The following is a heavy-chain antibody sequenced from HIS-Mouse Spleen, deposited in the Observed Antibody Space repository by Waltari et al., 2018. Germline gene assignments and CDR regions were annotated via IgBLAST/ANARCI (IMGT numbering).Heavy chain of an antibody. D-gene: IGHD3-3*01. J-gene: IGHJ5*02. CDR1: GYTFTSYG. CDR2: IRAYNGNT. Sequence: QVQLVQSGAEVKKPGASVKVSCKASGYTFTSYGISWVRQAPGQGLEWMGWIRAYNGNTNYAQKLQGRVTMTTDTSTSTAYMELRSLRSDDTAVYYCARSESRFLEWLDWFDPWGQGTLVTVSS. V-gene: IGHV1-18*01. CDR3: ARSESRFLEWLDWFDP.